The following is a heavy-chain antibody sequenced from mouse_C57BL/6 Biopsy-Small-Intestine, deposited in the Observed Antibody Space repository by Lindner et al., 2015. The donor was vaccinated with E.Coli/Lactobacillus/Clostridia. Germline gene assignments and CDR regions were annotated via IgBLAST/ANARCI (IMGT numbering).Heavy chain of an antibody. Sequence: VQLQESGAELAKPGASVKMSCKASGYTFLSYWMHWVKQRPGQGLEWIGYINPTSGYTEYNQKFKDKATLTADKSSSTAYMQLSSLTSEDSAVYYCTRLHMRYYDGSLFDYWGQGTTLTVSS. CDR3: TRLHMRYYDGSLFDY. CDR1: GYTFLSYW. J-gene: IGHJ2*01. D-gene: IGHD1-1*01. V-gene: IGHV1-7*01. CDR2: INPTSGYT.